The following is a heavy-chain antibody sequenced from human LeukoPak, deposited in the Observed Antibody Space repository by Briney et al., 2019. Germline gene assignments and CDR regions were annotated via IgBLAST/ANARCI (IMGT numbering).Heavy chain of an antibody. V-gene: IGHV4-38-2*01. CDR1: GYSISSGYY. CDR2: IYHSGST. CDR3: ASMDV. J-gene: IGHJ6*03. Sequence: PSETLSLTCAVSGYSISSGYYWGWIRPPPGKGLEWIGIIYHSGSTYYNPSLKSRVTISVDTSKNQFSLKLSSVTAADTAVYYCASMDVWGKGTTVTVSS.